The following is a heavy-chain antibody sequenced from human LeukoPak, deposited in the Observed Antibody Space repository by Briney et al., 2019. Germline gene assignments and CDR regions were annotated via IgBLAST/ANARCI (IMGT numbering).Heavy chain of an antibody. CDR1: GFTFSDYY. V-gene: IGHV3-11*06. Sequence: PGGSLRLSCAASGFTFSDYYMSWIRQAPGKGLERVSYISSSSSYTNYADSVKGRFTISRDNAKNSLYLQMNSLRAEDTAVYYCARDSLGGWPPIPYFDYWGQGTLVTVSS. J-gene: IGHJ4*02. D-gene: IGHD6-19*01. CDR3: ARDSLGGWPPIPYFDY. CDR2: ISSSSSYT.